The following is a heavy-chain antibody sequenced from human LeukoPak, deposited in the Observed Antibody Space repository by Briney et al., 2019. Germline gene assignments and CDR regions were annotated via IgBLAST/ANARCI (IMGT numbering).Heavy chain of an antibody. V-gene: IGHV3-30*18. Sequence: GGSLRLSCAASGFTFSSYGMHWVRQAPGKGLEWVAVISYDGSNKYYADSVKGRFTISRDNSKNTLYLQMNSLRAEDTAVYYCAKDWERDTAMVDYWGQGTLVTVSS. J-gene: IGHJ4*02. CDR3: AKDWERDTAMVDY. CDR2: ISYDGSNK. CDR1: GFTFSSYG. D-gene: IGHD5-18*01.